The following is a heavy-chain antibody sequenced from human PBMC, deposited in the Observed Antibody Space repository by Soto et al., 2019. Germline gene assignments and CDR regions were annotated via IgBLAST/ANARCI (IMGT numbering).Heavy chain of an antibody. D-gene: IGHD6-19*01. CDR3: ARQNGWHAPFGWFDP. CDR1: GYSFTSYW. J-gene: IGHJ5*02. CDR2: IYPGDSDT. Sequence: GESLKISCKGSGYSFTSYWIGWVRQMPGKGLEWMGIIYPGDSDTRYSPSFQGQVTISADKSISTAYLQWSSLKASDTAMYYCARQNGWHAPFGWFDPWGQGTLVTVSS. V-gene: IGHV5-51*01.